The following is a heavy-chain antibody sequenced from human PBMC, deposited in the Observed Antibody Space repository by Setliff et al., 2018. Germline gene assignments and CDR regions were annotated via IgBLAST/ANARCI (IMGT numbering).Heavy chain of an antibody. Sequence: SETLSLTCTVSGGSISSYYWSWIRQPPGKGLEWIGYIYYSGSTNYNPSLRSRVTISVDTSKNQFSLKLSSVTAADTAVYYCARGSPLDDYVWGSYRSYYFDYWGQGTLVTVSS. CDR1: GGSISSYY. CDR3: ARGSPLDDYVWGSYRSYYFDY. V-gene: IGHV4-59*01. D-gene: IGHD3-16*02. CDR2: IYYSGST. J-gene: IGHJ4*02.